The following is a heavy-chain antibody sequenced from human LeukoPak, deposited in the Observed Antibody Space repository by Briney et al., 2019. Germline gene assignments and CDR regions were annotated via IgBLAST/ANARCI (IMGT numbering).Heavy chain of an antibody. CDR2: IWNDGSSK. D-gene: IGHD3-16*01. J-gene: IGHJ4*02. CDR3: AKVLGGTGYFDY. Sequence: GGSLRLSCAASGFTFRTYGMHWVGQGPGKGLEWVAAIWNDGSSKHYGDSVKGRFTISRDNSKNTVYLQMNSLRVEDTAVYYCAKVLGGTGYFDYWGQGTLVTVSS. CDR1: GFTFRTYG. V-gene: IGHV3-33*06.